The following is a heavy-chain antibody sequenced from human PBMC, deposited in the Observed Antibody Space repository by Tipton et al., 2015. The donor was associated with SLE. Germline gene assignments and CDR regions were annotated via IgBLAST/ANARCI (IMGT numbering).Heavy chain of an antibody. CDR1: GVSFSGYY. J-gene: IGHJ4*02. Sequence: TLSLTCAVYGVSFSGYYWSWIRQPPGKGLEWIGEINHSGSTNYNPSLKSRVTISVDTSKNQFSLKLSSVTAADTAVYYCARGREWEPPDYWGQGTLVSVSS. D-gene: IGHD1-26*01. V-gene: IGHV4-34*01. CDR3: ARGREWEPPDY. CDR2: INHSGST.